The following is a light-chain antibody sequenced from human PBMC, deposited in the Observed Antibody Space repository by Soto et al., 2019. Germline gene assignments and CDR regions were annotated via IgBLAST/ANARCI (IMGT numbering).Light chain of an antibody. CDR1: QSISNF. Sequence: DIQMPQSPSSLSASVGDRVTITCRASQSISNFLNWYQQKPGKAPKLLIHTTSSLQSGVPSRFSASGTGTDFTLTISSLQPEDFATYYCQQSYSTPQTFRGGTKVEI. J-gene: IGKJ4*01. CDR2: TTS. V-gene: IGKV1-39*01. CDR3: QQSYSTPQT.